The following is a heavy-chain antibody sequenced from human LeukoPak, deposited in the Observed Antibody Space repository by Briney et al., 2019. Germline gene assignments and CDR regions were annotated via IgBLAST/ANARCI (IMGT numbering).Heavy chain of an antibody. CDR3: ARDTAMVKRTFDY. V-gene: IGHV3-30*03. CDR1: GFTFSSYG. Sequence: GRSLRLSCAASGFTFSSYGMHWVRQAPGKGLEWVAVISYDGSNKYYADSVKGRFTISRDNAKNSLYLQMNSLRAEDTAVYYCARDTAMVKRTFDYWGQGTLVTDSS. D-gene: IGHD5-18*01. J-gene: IGHJ4*02. CDR2: ISYDGSNK.